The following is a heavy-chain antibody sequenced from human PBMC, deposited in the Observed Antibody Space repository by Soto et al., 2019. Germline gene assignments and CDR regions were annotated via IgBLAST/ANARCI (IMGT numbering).Heavy chain of an antibody. Sequence: SETLSLTCTVSGGSISSSNYYWGWIRQPPGKGLEWIGSIYYSGSTYYNPSLKSRFTISVDTSKNQFSLKLSSVTAADTSVYYCATQEVGGSYVYTFDPWGQGTLVTVSS. CDR1: GGSISSSNYY. J-gene: IGHJ5*02. V-gene: IGHV4-39*01. CDR2: IYYSGST. D-gene: IGHD1-26*01. CDR3: ATQEVGGSYVYTFDP.